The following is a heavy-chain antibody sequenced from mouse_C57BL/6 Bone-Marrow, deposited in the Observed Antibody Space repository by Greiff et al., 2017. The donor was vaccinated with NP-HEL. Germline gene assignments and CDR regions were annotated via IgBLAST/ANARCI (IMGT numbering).Heavy chain of an antibody. D-gene: IGHD1-1*01. CDR1: GFNIKDDY. CDR2: IDPENGDT. J-gene: IGHJ2*01. Sequence: VQLQQSGAELVRPGAVVKLSCTASGFNIKDDYMHWVKQRPEQGLEWIGWIDPENGDTEYASKFQGKATITADTSSNTAYLQLSSLTSEDTAVYYCTTKLITTVVARGDYWGQGTTLTVSS. V-gene: IGHV14-4*01. CDR3: TTKLITTVVARGDY.